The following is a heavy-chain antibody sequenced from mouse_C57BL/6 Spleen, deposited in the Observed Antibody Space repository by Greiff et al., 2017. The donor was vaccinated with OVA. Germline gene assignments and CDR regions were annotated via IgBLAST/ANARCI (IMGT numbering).Heavy chain of an antibody. V-gene: IGHV1-26*01. CDR2: INPNNGGT. CDR3: AREEGDGYYGAY. D-gene: IGHD2-3*01. CDR1: GYTFTDYY. Sequence: VQLKQSGPELVKPGASVKISCKASGYTFTDYYMNWVKQSHGKSLEWIGDINPNNGGTSYNQKFKGKATLTVDKSSSTAYMELRSLTSEDSAVYYCAREEGDGYYGAYWGQGTLVTVSA. J-gene: IGHJ3*01.